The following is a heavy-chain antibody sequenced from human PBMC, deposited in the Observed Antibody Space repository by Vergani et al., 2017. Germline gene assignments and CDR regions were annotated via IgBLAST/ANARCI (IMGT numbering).Heavy chain of an antibody. CDR1: GGTFSSYA. D-gene: IGHD3-3*01. CDR2: IIPIFGTA. CDR3: ARTIFGVVIRTYYFDY. V-gene: IGHV1-69*06. Sequence: QVQLVQSGAEVKKPGSSVKVSCKASGGTFSSYAISWVRQAPGQGLEWMGGIIPIFGTANYAQKFQGRVTITADKSTSTAYMELSSLRSDDTAVYYCARTIFGVVIRTYYFDYWGQGTLVTVSS. J-gene: IGHJ4*02.